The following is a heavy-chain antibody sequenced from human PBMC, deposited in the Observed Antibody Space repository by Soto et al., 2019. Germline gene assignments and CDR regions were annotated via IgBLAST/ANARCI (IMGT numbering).Heavy chain of an antibody. CDR3: ALSLIEYYDILTGYSTPYYYYGMDV. CDR1: GGYFSGYY. D-gene: IGHD3-9*01. CDR2: INHSGST. V-gene: IGHV4-34*01. Sequence: SETLSLTCAVYGGYFSGYYWSWIRQPPGKGLEWIGEINHSGSTNYNPSLKSRVTISVDTSKNQFSLKLSSVTAADTAVYYCALSLIEYYDILTGYSTPYYYYGMDVWGQGTTVTVSS. J-gene: IGHJ6*02.